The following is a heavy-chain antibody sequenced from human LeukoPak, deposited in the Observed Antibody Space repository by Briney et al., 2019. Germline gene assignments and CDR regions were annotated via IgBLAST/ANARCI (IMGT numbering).Heavy chain of an antibody. CDR1: GFTVSSNY. Sequence: PGGSLRLSCAASGFTVSSNYMSWVRQAPGKGLEWVSVIYSGGSTYYADPVKGRFTISRHNSKNTLYLQMNSLRAEDTAVYYCARGGWLNWFDPWGQGTLVTVSS. CDR3: ARGGWLNWFDP. CDR2: IYSGGST. J-gene: IGHJ5*02. D-gene: IGHD3-9*01. V-gene: IGHV3-53*04.